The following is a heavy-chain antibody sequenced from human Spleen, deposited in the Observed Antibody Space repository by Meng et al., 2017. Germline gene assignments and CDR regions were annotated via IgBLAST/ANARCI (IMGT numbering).Heavy chain of an antibody. Sequence: GESLKISCAASGFTFSSYGMHWVRQAPGKGLEWVAVIWYDGSNKYYADSVKGRFTISRDNSKNTLYLQMNSLRVEDTAVYYCSREASGSSYGMDVWGQGTTVTVSS. CDR2: IWYDGSNK. CDR1: GFTFSSYG. D-gene: IGHD2-15*01. J-gene: IGHJ6*02. CDR3: SREASGSSYGMDV. V-gene: IGHV3-33*01.